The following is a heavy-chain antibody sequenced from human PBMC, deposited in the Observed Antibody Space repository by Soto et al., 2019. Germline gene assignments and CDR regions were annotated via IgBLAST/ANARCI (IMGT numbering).Heavy chain of an antibody. CDR2: IYHSGST. CDR3: ARSYSSSYLTWFDP. CDR1: GGSISSSNW. D-gene: IGHD6-13*01. Sequence: ASETLSLTCAVSGGSISSSNWWTWVRQPPGKGLEWIGEIYHSGSTNYNPSLWSRATISVDKSKNQFSLKLSSVTAADTAVYYCARSYSSSYLTWFDPWGQGSLVTVSS. J-gene: IGHJ5*02. V-gene: IGHV4-4*02.